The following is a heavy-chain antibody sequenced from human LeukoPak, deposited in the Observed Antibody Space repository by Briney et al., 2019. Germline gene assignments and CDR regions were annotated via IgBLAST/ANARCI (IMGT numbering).Heavy chain of an antibody. V-gene: IGHV1-2*02. J-gene: IGHJ4*02. CDR1: GYTFTGYY. D-gene: IGHD2-2*02. CDR2: INPNSGGT. CDR3: ATDPGYCSSTSCYTPYYFDY. Sequence: ASVKVSCKASGYTFTGYYMHWVRQAPGQGLEWMGWINPNSGGTNYAQKFQGRVTMTRDTSISTAYMELSRLRSDDTAVYYCATDPGYCSSTSCYTPYYFDYWGQGTLVTVSS.